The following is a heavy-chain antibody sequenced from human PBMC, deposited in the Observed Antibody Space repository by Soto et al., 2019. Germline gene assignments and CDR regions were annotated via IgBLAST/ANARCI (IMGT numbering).Heavy chain of an antibody. D-gene: IGHD3-22*01. J-gene: IGHJ6*02. CDR3: ARAGDSSGYYSHYYYGMDV. Sequence: PSETLSLTCTVSGGSIGSGDYYWSWIRQPPGKGLEWIGYIYYSGSTYYNPSLKSRVTISVDTSKNQFSLKLSSVTAADTAVYYCARAGDSSGYYSHYYYGMDVWGQGTTVTVSS. CDR2: IYYSGST. V-gene: IGHV4-30-4*01. CDR1: GGSIGSGDYY.